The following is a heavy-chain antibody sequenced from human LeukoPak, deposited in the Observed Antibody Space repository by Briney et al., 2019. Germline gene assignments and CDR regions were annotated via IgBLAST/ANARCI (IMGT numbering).Heavy chain of an antibody. J-gene: IGHJ4*02. Sequence: GGSLRLSCAASGFTFSSYSMNWVRQAPGKGLEWVSSISSSSSYIYYADSVKGRFTISRGNAKNSLYLQMNSLRAEDTAVYYCARAQGRGFDYWGQGTLVTVSS. CDR3: ARAQGRGFDY. D-gene: IGHD1-26*01. CDR2: ISSSSSYI. CDR1: GFTFSSYS. V-gene: IGHV3-21*01.